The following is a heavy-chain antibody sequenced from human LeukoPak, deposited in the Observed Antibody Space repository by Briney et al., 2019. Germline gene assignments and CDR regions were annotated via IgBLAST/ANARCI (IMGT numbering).Heavy chain of an antibody. V-gene: IGHV1-69*04. CDR3: AIGGGRGDFQH. J-gene: IGHJ1*01. D-gene: IGHD2-15*01. CDR2: IIPVLDTT. Sequence: SVKVSCKASGGSFERYAVSWLRQAPGQGLEWVGRIIPVLDTTNYAQKLQDRLTIIADKTTGVVYLELTTLKSDDTALYYCAIGGGRGDFQHWGQGTLVIVSS. CDR1: GGSFERYA.